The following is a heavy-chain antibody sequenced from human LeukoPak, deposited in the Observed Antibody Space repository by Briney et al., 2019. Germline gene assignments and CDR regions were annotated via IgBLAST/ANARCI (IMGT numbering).Heavy chain of an antibody. CDR3: ARHPLLPYSSGYYDY. Sequence: ASETLSLTCTVSGGAISSYYWGWIRQPPGKGLEWIGIIHYSGSTYYNPSLKSRVTISVDTSKNQFSLKLSSVAAADTAVYYCARHPLLPYSSGYYDYCGQGTLVTVSS. D-gene: IGHD6-19*01. J-gene: IGHJ4*02. V-gene: IGHV4-39*01. CDR2: IHYSGST. CDR1: GGAISSYY.